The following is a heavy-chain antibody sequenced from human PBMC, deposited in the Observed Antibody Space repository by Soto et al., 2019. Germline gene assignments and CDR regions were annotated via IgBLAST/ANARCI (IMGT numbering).Heavy chain of an antibody. CDR2: ISPKSGSI. Sequence: GXSVKVSCKTSVYTFTRNGISWVRQAPGQGLEWMGWISPKSGSIKYAQKFQGRVIMTTDTSTSTAYMELRSLRSDDTAVYYCVKDRDSNSWPSRDVWGPGTTVTVS. D-gene: IGHD3-22*01. CDR3: VKDRDSNSWPSRDV. CDR1: VYTFTRNG. J-gene: IGHJ6*01. V-gene: IGHV1-18*01.